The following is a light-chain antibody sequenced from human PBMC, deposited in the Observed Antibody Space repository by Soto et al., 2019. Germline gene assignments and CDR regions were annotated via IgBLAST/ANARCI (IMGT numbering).Light chain of an antibody. CDR2: GAF. CDR3: QQYNDWPLK. V-gene: IGKV3-15*01. J-gene: IGKJ1*01. CDR1: QSVSDN. Sequence: EILMTQSPVTLSVSPGEIVTLSCSASQSVSDNLAWYQQKPGQAPSLLIYGAFTRATGVPARFSGAGSGTEFTLTISSLQSEDFALYYCQQYNDWPLKFGQGTKVDIK.